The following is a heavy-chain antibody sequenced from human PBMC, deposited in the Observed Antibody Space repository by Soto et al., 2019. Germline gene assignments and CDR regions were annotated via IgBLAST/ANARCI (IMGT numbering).Heavy chain of an antibody. CDR3: ARGNKLGYCSGGSCYRDDAFDI. J-gene: IGHJ3*02. CDR2: IGYVGRNK. D-gene: IGHD2-15*01. Sequence: QVQLVESGGGVVQPGRSLRLSCAASGFTFSSYGRHWFRQAPGKGLEWVEVIGYVGRNKYYADSVKGRFTISRDNSKNTLYLQMNSLRAEDTAVYYCARGNKLGYCSGGSCYRDDAFDIWGQGTMVTVSS. V-gene: IGHV3-33*01. CDR1: GFTFSSYG.